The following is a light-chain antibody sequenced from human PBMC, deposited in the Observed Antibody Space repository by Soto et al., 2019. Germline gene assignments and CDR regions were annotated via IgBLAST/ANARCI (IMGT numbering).Light chain of an antibody. Sequence: IVMTQSPATLSVSPGERATLSCRASQSVSNNLAWYQQKPGQAHRLLIYGASTRATGIPARFSGSGSGTEFTLTISSLQSEDFALYYCQQYNNWPRTFGQGTKVDIK. CDR2: GAS. CDR3: QQYNNWPRT. V-gene: IGKV3-15*01. J-gene: IGKJ1*01. CDR1: QSVSNN.